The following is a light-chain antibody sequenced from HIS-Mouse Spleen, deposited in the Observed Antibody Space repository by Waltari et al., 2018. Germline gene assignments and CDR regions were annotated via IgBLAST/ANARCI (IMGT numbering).Light chain of an antibody. CDR3: VLYMGSGISV. Sequence: QTVVTQEPSFSVSPGGTVTLTCGLSSGSVSTSYYPSWYQQTPGQAPRTLIYCTNTRSSGVPGRFSGSILGNKAALTITGAQADDESDYYCVLYMGSGISVFGGGTKLTVL. V-gene: IGLV8-61*01. CDR1: SGSVSTSYY. J-gene: IGLJ3*02. CDR2: CTN.